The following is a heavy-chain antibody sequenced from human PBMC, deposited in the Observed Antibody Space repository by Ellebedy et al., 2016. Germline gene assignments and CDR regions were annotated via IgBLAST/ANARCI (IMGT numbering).Heavy chain of an antibody. CDR2: IYPGDSDT. CDR3: ARRGVGTGPYNDGFEI. V-gene: IGHV5-51*01. D-gene: IGHD1-26*01. J-gene: IGHJ3*02. CDR1: GYSFTSFW. Sequence: GESLKISXTGSGYSFTSFWIGWVRQMPGKGLEWMGIIYPGDSDTTYSPSFQGQVSTSADKSIRTAYLQWSSLKASDTAVYYCARRGVGTGPYNDGFEIWGQGTMVTVSS.